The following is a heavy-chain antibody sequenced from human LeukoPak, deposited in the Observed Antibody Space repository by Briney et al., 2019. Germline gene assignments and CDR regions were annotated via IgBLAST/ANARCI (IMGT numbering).Heavy chain of an antibody. CDR2: IYYSGST. CDR3: ARGYGVDAFDI. J-gene: IGHJ3*02. Sequence: SQTLSLTCTVSGGSISSGGYYWSWLRQHPGTGLEWIGYIYYSGSTYYNPSLKSRVTISVDTSKNQFSLKLSSVTAADTAVYYCARGYGVDAFDIWGQGTMVTVSS. CDR1: GGSISSGGYY. V-gene: IGHV4-31*03. D-gene: IGHD5-18*01.